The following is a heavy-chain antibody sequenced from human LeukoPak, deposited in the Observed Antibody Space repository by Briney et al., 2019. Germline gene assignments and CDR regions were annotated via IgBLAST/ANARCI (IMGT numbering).Heavy chain of an antibody. V-gene: IGHV4-4*02. D-gene: IGHD1-26*01. CDR1: GASISSGDW. CDR3: ARDIYSGSRTHSFDY. J-gene: IGHJ4*02. CDR2: IFHTGTT. Sequence: PSGTLSLTCAVSGASISSGDWWSWVRQPPEKGLEWIGEIFHTGTTNFNPSLRSRVSISTDKSKNQFSLNLSSVTAADTAVYYCARDIYSGSRTHSFDYWGQGTLVTVSS.